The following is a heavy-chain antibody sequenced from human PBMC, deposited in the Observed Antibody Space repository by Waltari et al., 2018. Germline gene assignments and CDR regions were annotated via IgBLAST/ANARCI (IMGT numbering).Heavy chain of an antibody. CDR2: INESGSKK. CDR3: ARDDNINGASDAFDI. J-gene: IGHJ3*02. D-gene: IGHD2-8*01. Sequence: EVLLVESGGDLAQPWESLRLSCAASGLCLTTYWMSWVRQVAGKRREWVADINESGSKKYYVDSVKGRFTISRDNDKNSVDLQMNSLRVEDTAVYYCARDDNINGASDAFDIWGQGTMVTVSS. CDR1: GLCLTTYW. V-gene: IGHV3-7*01.